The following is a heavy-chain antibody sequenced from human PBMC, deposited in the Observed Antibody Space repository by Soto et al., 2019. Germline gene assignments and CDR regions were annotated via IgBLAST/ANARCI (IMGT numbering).Heavy chain of an antibody. D-gene: IGHD5-18*01. CDR3: ASPGGHVDTAMVIVY. V-gene: IGHV4-39*01. J-gene: IGHJ4*02. CDR2: IYYSGST. Sequence: QLQLQESGPGLVKPSETLSLTCTVSGGSISSSSYYWGWIRQPPGKGLEWIGSIYYSGSTYYNPSLKSRVTISVDTSKNQFSLKLSSVTAADTAVYYCASPGGHVDTAMVIVYWGQGTLVTVSS. CDR1: GGSISSSSYY.